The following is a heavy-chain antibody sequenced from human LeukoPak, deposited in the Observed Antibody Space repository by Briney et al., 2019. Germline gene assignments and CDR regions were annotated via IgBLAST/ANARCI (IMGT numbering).Heavy chain of an antibody. CDR3: ARDNPHSSSWYSPFDY. CDR2: IYTSGST. Sequence: PSQTLSLTCTVSGGSISSGSYYWRWVRQPAGTGLEWVGRIYTSGSTNYNPSLKSRVTITEDKSKKQFSLKLRSVTAADTAVYYCARDNPHSSSWYSPFDYWGQGTLVTVSS. CDR1: GGSISSGSYY. V-gene: IGHV4-61*02. J-gene: IGHJ4*02. D-gene: IGHD6-13*01.